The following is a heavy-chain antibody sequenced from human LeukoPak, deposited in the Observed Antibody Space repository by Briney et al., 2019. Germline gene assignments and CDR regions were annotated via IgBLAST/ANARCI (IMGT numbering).Heavy chain of an antibody. CDR2: ISAYNGDR. V-gene: IGHV1-18*01. J-gene: IGHJ5*02. CDR1: GYSFISYG. CDR3: AREAARSGFDP. Sequence: ASVKVSCKASGYSFISYGIIWVRQAPGQGLEWMGWISAYNGDRKYAQNLQDRGTMTTDTSTNTAYMELRGLRSDDTAVYYCAREAARSGFDPWGQGTLVTVSS.